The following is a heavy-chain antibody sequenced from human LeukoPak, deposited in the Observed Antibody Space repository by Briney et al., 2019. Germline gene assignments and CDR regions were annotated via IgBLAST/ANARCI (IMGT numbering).Heavy chain of an antibody. J-gene: IGHJ5*02. D-gene: IGHD5-12*01. CDR3: AKAGIMATMSADWFDP. CDR2: MNPNSGNT. V-gene: IGHV1-8*01. Sequence: GASVKVSCKASGYTCTSYDINWVRQATGQGLEWMGWMNPNSGNTGYAQKFQGRVTMTRDTSISTAYMELSSLRSDDTAVYYCAKAGIMATMSADWFDPWGQGTLVTVSS. CDR1: GYTCTSYD.